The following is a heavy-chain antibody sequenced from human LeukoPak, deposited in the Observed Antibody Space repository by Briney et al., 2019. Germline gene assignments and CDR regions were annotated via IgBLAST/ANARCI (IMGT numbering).Heavy chain of an antibody. Sequence: PSETLSLTCTVSGGSISSHYWSWIRLPPGKGLEWIGYIYYSGSTNYNPSLKSRVTISVDTSKNQFSLKLSSVTAADTAVYYCARERIVVVPAAKGYYYYYMDVWGKGTTVTVSS. V-gene: IGHV4-59*11. J-gene: IGHJ6*03. CDR1: GGSISSHY. CDR3: ARERIVVVPAAKGYYYYYMDV. CDR2: IYYSGST. D-gene: IGHD2-2*01.